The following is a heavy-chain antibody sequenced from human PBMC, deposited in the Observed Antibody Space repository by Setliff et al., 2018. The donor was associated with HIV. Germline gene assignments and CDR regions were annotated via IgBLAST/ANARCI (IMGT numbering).Heavy chain of an antibody. D-gene: IGHD5-12*01. CDR1: GDSISTYC. CDR3: ARDWGYIAATPDY. Sequence: LSLTCTVSGDSISTYCWIWIRQPPGKGLEWIGYIYTSGSTSYNPSLKSRVTISVDTSKNQFSLNLSSVTAADTAIYYCARDWGYIAATPDYWGQGTRVTVSS. J-gene: IGHJ4*02. CDR2: IYTSGST. V-gene: IGHV4-4*09.